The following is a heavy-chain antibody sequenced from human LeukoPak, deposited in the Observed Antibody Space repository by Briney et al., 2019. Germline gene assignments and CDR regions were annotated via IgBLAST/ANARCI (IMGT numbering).Heavy chain of an antibody. Sequence: ASVKVSCKASGYTFTSHDINWVRQAPGQGLQWMGWISAYNGNTNYAQKLQGRVTMTTDTSTSTAYMELRSLRSDDTAVYYCARDTEAPYLWLVHHYYYMDVWGKGTTVTVSS. J-gene: IGHJ6*03. D-gene: IGHD6-6*01. CDR3: ARDTEAPYLWLVHHYYYMDV. CDR2: ISAYNGNT. CDR1: GYTFTSHD. V-gene: IGHV1-18*01.